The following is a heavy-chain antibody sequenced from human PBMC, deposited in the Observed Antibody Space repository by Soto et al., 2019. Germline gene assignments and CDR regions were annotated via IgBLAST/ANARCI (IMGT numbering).Heavy chain of an antibody. J-gene: IGHJ4*02. V-gene: IGHV2-5*02. D-gene: IGHD2-8*01. CDR3: ARLIGGYFDY. Sequence: QITLKESGPTLVKPTQTLTLTCTFSGFSLTTSGVGVAWIRQPPGKALEWLALIYWDDDKRYSPSLKSRLTIAKDTSKNHVVLIMTNMDPVDTATYYCARLIGGYFDYWGQGTLVTVSS. CDR1: GFSLTTSGVG. CDR2: IYWDDDK.